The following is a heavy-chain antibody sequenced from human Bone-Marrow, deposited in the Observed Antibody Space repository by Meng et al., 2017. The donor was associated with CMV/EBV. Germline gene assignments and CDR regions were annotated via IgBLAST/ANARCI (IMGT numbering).Heavy chain of an antibody. V-gene: IGHV3-15*07. Sequence: SGFTFSNAWVNWVRQDPGKGLEWVGRIKSKTDGGTTDYAAPVKGRFTISRDDSKNTLYLQMNSLKTEDTAVYYCTTDRFAQPGPIDYWGQGTLVTVSS. CDR1: GFTFSNAW. CDR2: IKSKTDGGTT. J-gene: IGHJ4*02. D-gene: IGHD1-14*01. CDR3: TTDRFAQPGPIDY.